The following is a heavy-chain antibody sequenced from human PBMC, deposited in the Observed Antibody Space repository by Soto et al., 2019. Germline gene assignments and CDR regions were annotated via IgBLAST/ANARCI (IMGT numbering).Heavy chain of an antibody. D-gene: IGHD3-3*01. CDR2: IKQGGSEK. Sequence: GESLRLSCAASGFTFSSYWMSWVRQAPGKGLEWVANIKQGGSEKYYVDSVKGRFTISRDNAKNSLYLQMNSLRAEDTAVYYCARESGRDDFWSGYRPRYNWFDPWGQGTLVTVSS. CDR1: GFTFSSYW. J-gene: IGHJ5*02. CDR3: ARESGRDDFWSGYRPRYNWFDP. V-gene: IGHV3-7*01.